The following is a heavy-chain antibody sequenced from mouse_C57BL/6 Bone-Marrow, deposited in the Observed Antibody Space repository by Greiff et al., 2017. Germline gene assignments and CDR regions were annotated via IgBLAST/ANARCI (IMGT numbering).Heavy chain of an antibody. J-gene: IGHJ3*01. CDR3: GRLITAWFAY. CDR1: EYEFPSHD. D-gene: IGHD2-4*01. Sequence: EVQGVESGGGLVQPGESLKLSCESNEYEFPSHDMSWVRKTPEKRLELVAAINIDGGSTYYPDTMERRCIISRDNTKKTLYLQMSSLRSEDTAWXYCGRLITAWFAYWGQGTLVTVSA. V-gene: IGHV5-2*01. CDR2: INIDGGST.